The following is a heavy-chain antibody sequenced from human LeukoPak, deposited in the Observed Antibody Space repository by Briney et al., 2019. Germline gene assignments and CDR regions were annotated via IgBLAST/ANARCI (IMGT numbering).Heavy chain of an antibody. Sequence: GGSLRLSCAASGFTVSSNYMSWVRQAPGKGLEWVSVIYSGGSTYYADSVKGRFTISRDNAKNSLYLQMNSLRAEDTAVYYCARERSRSYYYDSSGYSHWYFDLWGRGTLVTVSS. J-gene: IGHJ2*01. CDR1: GFTVSSNY. V-gene: IGHV3-66*01. CDR3: ARERSRSYYYDSSGYSHWYFDL. CDR2: IYSGGST. D-gene: IGHD3-22*01.